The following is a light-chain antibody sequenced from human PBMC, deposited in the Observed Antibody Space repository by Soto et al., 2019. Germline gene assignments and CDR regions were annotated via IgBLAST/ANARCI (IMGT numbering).Light chain of an antibody. CDR3: HQYGTSPPT. Sequence: EIVLTQSPATLPLSPGETATLSCRASQTVRGSYLAWYQQKPGQAPRLLISASSTRATGIPDRFSGSGSGTDFTLTISRLEPEDFAVYCCHQYGTSPPTFGGGNKVEIK. J-gene: IGKJ4*01. V-gene: IGKV3-20*01. CDR1: QTVRGSY. CDR2: ASS.